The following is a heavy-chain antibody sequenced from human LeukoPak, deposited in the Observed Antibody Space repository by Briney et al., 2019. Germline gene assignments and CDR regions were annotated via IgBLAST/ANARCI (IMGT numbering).Heavy chain of an antibody. CDR3: AKGHQVTFFDY. CDR1: GFTFSSYA. D-gene: IGHD5-18*01. Sequence: PGGSLRLSCAASGFTFSSYAMSWVRQTPGKGLEWASTISSTGDSTYHADSAKGRFTISRDNSKNTLYLQMNSLRAEDTAVYYCAKGHQVTFFDYWGQGTLVTVSS. CDR2: ISSTGDST. V-gene: IGHV3-23*01. J-gene: IGHJ4*02.